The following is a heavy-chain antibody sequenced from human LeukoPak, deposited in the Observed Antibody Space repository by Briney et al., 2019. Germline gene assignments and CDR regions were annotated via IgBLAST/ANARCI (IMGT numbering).Heavy chain of an antibody. V-gene: IGHV4-59*01. D-gene: IGHD6-6*01. CDR1: GGSISSYY. J-gene: IGHJ4*02. CDR3: ARMYSSSPYYFDY. CDR2: IYYSGST. Sequence: SETLSLTCTVSGGSISSYYWSWIRQPQRKGLEYIGYIYYSGSTNYNPSLQSRVTISVDTSKNQFSLKLSSVTTADTAVYYCARMYSSSPYYFDYWGQGTLVTVSS.